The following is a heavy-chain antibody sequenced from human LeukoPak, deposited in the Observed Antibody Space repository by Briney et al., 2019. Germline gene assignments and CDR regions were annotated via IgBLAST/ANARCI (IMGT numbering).Heavy chain of an antibody. D-gene: IGHD2-2*02. CDR2: ISGSGGST. J-gene: IGHJ5*02. V-gene: IGHV3-23*01. CDR3: AKNDGYQLLYLNWFDP. CDR1: GFTFSSYA. Sequence: GGSLRLSCAASGFTFSSYAMSWVRQAPGKGLEWVSAISGSGGSTYYADSVKGRFTISRDNSKNTLYLQMNSLRAEDTAVYYCAKNDGYQLLYLNWFDPRGRGTLVTVSS.